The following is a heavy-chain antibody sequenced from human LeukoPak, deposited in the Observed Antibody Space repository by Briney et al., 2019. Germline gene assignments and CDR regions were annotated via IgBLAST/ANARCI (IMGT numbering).Heavy chain of an antibody. CDR3: ARGRIQLWLRWTNNNWFDP. CDR1: GYTFTSYD. V-gene: IGHV1-8*01. D-gene: IGHD5-18*01. Sequence: ASVKVSCKASGYTFTSYDVNWVRQATGQGLEWMGWMNPNSGNTGHAQKFQGRVTMTRNTSISTAYMELSSLRSEDTAVYYCARGRIQLWLRWTNNNWFDPWGQGTLVTVSS. J-gene: IGHJ5*02. CDR2: MNPNSGNT.